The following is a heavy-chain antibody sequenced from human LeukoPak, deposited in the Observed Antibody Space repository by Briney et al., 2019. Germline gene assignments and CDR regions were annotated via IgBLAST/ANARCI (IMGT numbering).Heavy chain of an antibody. CDR1: GFTFSSYA. CDR2: ISGSDGST. V-gene: IGHV3-23*01. D-gene: IGHD6-19*01. CDR3: AAYGSGAA. Sequence: QSGGSLRLSCAASGFTFSSYAMSWVRQGPGKGLEWVSAISGSDGSTYYADSVKGRFTVSRDNSKDTMYLNMKNLRAEDTAVYYCAAYGSGAAGGPGTLVTVSA. J-gene: IGHJ4*02.